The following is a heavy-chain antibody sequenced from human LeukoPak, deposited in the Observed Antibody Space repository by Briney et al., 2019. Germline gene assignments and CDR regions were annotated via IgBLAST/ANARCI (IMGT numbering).Heavy chain of an antibody. D-gene: IGHD2-15*01. CDR1: GFTFSNAW. CDR2: IKSKTDGGTT. CDR3: TTGYCSGGSCYSGPAY. J-gene: IGHJ4*02. V-gene: IGHV3-15*01. Sequence: GGSLRLSCAASGFTFSNAWMSWVRQAPGKGLEWVGRIKSKTDGGTTDYAAPVKGRFTISRDDSKNTLYLQMNSLKTEDTAVYYCTTGYCSGGSCYSGPAYWGQGTLITVSS.